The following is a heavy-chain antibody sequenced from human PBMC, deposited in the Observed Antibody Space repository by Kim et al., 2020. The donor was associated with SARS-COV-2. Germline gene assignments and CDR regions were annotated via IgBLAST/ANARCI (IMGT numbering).Heavy chain of an antibody. J-gene: IGHJ4*02. V-gene: IGHV3-74*01. Sequence: GGSLRLSCVASGFTFSSHWMHWVRQAPGKGLVWVSRINSDGTTTSYGDSVKGRFTISRDNAKNTLYLQMNSLTAEDTAVYYCARRQFTSGWYYFDYWGQG. CDR3: ARRQFTSGWYYFDY. D-gene: IGHD6-19*01. CDR1: GFTFSSHW. CDR2: INSDGTTT.